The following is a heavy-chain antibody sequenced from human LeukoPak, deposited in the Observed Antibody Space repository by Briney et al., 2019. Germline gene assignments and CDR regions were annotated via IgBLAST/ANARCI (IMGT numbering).Heavy chain of an antibody. V-gene: IGHV4-39*01. Sequence: SETLSLTCTVSGGSISSSSYYWGWIRQPPGKGLEWIGSIYYSGSTYYNPSLKSRVTISVDTSKNQFSLKLSSVTAADTAVYYCARLICSTSCYYYYYYYMDVWGKGTTVTVPS. D-gene: IGHD2-2*01. CDR1: GGSISSSSYY. J-gene: IGHJ6*03. CDR3: ARLICSTSCYYYYYYYMDV. CDR2: IYYSGST.